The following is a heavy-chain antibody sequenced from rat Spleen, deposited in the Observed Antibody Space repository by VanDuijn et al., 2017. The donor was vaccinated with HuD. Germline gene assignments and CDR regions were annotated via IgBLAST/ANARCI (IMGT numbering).Heavy chain of an antibody. Sequence: EVQLVESGGGLVQPGRSMKLSCAASGFTFSNYDMAWVRQAPTQGLEWVASISYDGSSTYYRDSVKGRFTISRDNAKSTLYLQMDSLRSEDTATYYCTTGGYYSAPFDYWGQGVMVTVSS. V-gene: IGHV5-20*01. CDR3: TTGGYYSAPFDY. J-gene: IGHJ2*01. CDR1: GFTFSNYD. CDR2: ISYDGSST. D-gene: IGHD1-1*01.